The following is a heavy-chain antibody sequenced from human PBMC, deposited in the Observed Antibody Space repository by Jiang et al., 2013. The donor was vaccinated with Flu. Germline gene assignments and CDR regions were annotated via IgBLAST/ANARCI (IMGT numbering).Heavy chain of an antibody. CDR1: GYTFNSYG. CDR2: ISVYNGDT. J-gene: IGHJ3*02. V-gene: IGHV1-18*04. D-gene: IGHD6-19*01. CDR3: ARDPRIHMTVSATLSGRMEAFDI. Sequence: SGAEVKKPGASVKVSCKASGYTFNSYGISWVRQAPGQGLEWMGWISVYNGDTNYGTEAPGQNHHDHRYIHEHSPTMELRSLRSHDTAVYFCARDPRIHMTVSATLSGRMEAFDIWGQGTMVTVSS.